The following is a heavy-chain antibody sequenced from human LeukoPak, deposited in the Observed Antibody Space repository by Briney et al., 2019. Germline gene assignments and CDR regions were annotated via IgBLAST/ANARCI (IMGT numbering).Heavy chain of an antibody. D-gene: IGHD1-7*01. J-gene: IGHJ4*02. Sequence: PSQTLSLTCTVSGGSISSGGYYWSWIRQHPGKGLEWIGHIYYSGSTYYNPSLKSRVTISVDTSKNQFSLKLSSVTAADTAVYYCARDFLNSYFDYWGQGTLVTVSS. CDR1: GGSISSGGYY. CDR3: ARDFLNSYFDY. V-gene: IGHV4-31*03. CDR2: IYYSGST.